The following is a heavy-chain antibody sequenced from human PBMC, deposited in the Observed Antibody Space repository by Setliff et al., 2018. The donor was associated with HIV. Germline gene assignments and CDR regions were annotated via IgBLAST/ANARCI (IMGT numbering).Heavy chain of an antibody. Sequence: GGSLRLSCTASGFTFRDYSMNWVRQAPGKGLEWVSYLGKSNSRMTYAGSVKGRFTISGDNAENTLYLQMNSLQTDDTGVYYCTTYSPHGSGNRHYFDYWGQGTLVTVSS. D-gene: IGHD2-15*01. V-gene: IGHV3-48*01. CDR3: TTYSPHGSGNRHYFDY. CDR2: LGKSNSRM. J-gene: IGHJ4*02. CDR1: GFTFRDYS.